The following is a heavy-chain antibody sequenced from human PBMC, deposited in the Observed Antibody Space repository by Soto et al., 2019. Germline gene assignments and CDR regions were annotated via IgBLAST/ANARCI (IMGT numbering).Heavy chain of an antibody. V-gene: IGHV3-23*01. CDR1: GFTLSSYA. CDR2: ISGSGGST. CDR3: AKDELAVAGGYYFDY. J-gene: IGHJ4*02. Sequence: PGGSLRLSCAASGFTLSSYAMSWVRQAQGKGLEWVSAISGSGGSTYYADSVKGRFTISRDNSKNTLYLQMNSLRAEDTAVYYCAKDELAVAGGYYFDYWGQGTLVTVSS. D-gene: IGHD6-19*01.